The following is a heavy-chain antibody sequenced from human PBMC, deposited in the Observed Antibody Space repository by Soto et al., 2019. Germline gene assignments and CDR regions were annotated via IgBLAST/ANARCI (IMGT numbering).Heavy chain of an antibody. CDR3: ARWGRLLSSRHYYYYYGMDV. Sequence: PSETLSLTCAVYGGSFSGYYWSWIRQPPGKGLEWIGEINHSGSTNYNPSLKSRVTISVDTSKNQFSLKLSSVTAADTAVYYCARWGRLLSSRHYYYYYGMDVWGQGTTVTVSS. CDR1: GGSFSGYY. CDR2: INHSGST. V-gene: IGHV4-34*01. D-gene: IGHD6-13*01. J-gene: IGHJ6*02.